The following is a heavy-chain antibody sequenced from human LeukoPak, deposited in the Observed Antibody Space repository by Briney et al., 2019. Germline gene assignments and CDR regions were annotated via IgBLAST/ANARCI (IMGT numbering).Heavy chain of an antibody. CDR3: ARGGGYCSSTSCYPRLFDY. CDR2: IKQDGSEK. Sequence: PGGSLRLSCAASGFTFSGYWMSWVRQAPGKGLEWVANIKQDGSEKYYVDSVKGRFTISRDNAKNSLYLQMNSLRAEDTAVYYCARGGGYCSSTSCYPRLFDYWGQGTLVTVSS. J-gene: IGHJ4*02. V-gene: IGHV3-7*01. CDR1: GFTFSGYW. D-gene: IGHD2-2*01.